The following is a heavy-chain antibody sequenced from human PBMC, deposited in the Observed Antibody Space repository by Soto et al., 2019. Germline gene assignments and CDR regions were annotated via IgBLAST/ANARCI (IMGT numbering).Heavy chain of an antibody. CDR1: GFTFSSYA. J-gene: IGHJ4*02. CDR2: ISGTGGST. CDR3: AKEMTSGYYLFDY. D-gene: IGHD3-22*01. Sequence: EVQLLQSGGGLVQPGGSLRLSCAASGFTFSSYAMSWVRQAPGKGLESVSTISGTGGSTYYPDSVKGRFTISRDNSKNTVYLQMNSLRAEDAAVYYCAKEMTSGYYLFDYWGQGTLVTVSS. V-gene: IGHV3-23*01.